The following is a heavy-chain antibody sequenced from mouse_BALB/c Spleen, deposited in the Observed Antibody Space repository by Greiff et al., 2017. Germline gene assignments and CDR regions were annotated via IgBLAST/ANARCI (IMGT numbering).Heavy chain of an antibody. V-gene: IGHV1-7*01. J-gene: IGHJ3*01. CDR3: ARSYYGNYVGFAY. CDR2: INPSTGYT. D-gene: IGHD2-1*01. CDR1: GYTFTSYW. Sequence: QVQLQQSGAELAKPGASVKMSCKASGYTFTSYWMHWVKQRPGQGLEWIGYINPSTGYTEYNQKFKDKATLTADKSSSTAYMQLSSLTSEDSAVYDGARSYYGNYVGFAYWGQGTLVTVSA.